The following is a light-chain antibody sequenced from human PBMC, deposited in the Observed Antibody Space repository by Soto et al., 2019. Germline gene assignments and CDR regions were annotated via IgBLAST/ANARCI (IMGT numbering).Light chain of an antibody. CDR1: HSVNSH. CDR3: QQYKNWPL. J-gene: IGKJ5*01. CDR2: GAS. Sequence: MMLTQSPATLSVSPGERVTLSCRTSHSVNSHVAWYQQKPGKAPRLLLYGASTRATGIPVRLSGSGFGTEFTLTIRSLQSEDFAVYYCQQYKNWPLFGQGTRLEIK. V-gene: IGKV3-15*01.